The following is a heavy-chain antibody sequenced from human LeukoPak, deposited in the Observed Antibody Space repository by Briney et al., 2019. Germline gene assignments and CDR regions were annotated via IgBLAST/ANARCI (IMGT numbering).Heavy chain of an antibody. CDR2: IIPIFGTA. D-gene: IGHD2-2*01. Sequence: SVKVSCKASGGTFSSYAISWVRQAPGQGLEWMGGIIPIFGTANYAQKFQGRVTITADESTSTAYMELSSLRSEDTAVYYCARDPRMGYCSSTSCYDYMDVWGKGTTVTVSS. CDR3: ARDPRMGYCSSTSCYDYMDV. CDR1: GGTFSSYA. J-gene: IGHJ6*03. V-gene: IGHV1-69*13.